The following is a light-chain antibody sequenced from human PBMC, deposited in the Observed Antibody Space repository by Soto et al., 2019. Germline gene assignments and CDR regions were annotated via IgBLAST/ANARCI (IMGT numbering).Light chain of an antibody. CDR1: QSVSSSY. CDR2: AAS. CDR3: QQYFNSLII. Sequence: EIVLTQSPGTLSLSPGERATLSCRSSQSVSSSYLAWYQQKPGQAPRLLIYAASSRATGIPDRFSGSGSGTDFTLTISRLEPEDFAVYYCQQYFNSLIIFGPGTRWISN. V-gene: IGKV3-20*01. J-gene: IGKJ3*01.